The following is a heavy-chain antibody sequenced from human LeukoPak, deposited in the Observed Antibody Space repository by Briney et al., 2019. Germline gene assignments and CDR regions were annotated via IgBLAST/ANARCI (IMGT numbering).Heavy chain of an antibody. J-gene: IGHJ3*02. V-gene: IGHV1-69*13. D-gene: IGHD3-22*01. CDR3: ARTHYYYLTFDI. Sequence: ASVKVSCKASGGTFSSYAISWVRQAPGQGLEWMGGIIPIFGTANYAQKFQGRVTITADESTSTAYMELSSLRSEDTAVYYCARTHYYYLTFDIWGQGTMVTVSS. CDR2: IIPIFGTA. CDR1: GGTFSSYA.